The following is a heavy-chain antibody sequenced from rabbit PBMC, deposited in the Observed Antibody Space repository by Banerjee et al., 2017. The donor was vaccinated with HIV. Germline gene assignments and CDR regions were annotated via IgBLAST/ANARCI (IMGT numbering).Heavy chain of an antibody. V-gene: IGHV1S45*01. D-gene: IGHD6-1*01. Sequence: QQQLEESGGGLVKPGGTLTLTRKASGIDFSSYYYMCWVRQAPGKGLEWIACIYTSIGSTYYASWAKGRFTISKTSSTTVTLQMTSLTAADTATYFCARAGYANYGGATAMDLWGQGTLVTVS. CDR2: IYTSIGST. CDR1: GIDFSSYYY. CDR3: ARAGYANYGGATAMDL. J-gene: IGHJ3*01.